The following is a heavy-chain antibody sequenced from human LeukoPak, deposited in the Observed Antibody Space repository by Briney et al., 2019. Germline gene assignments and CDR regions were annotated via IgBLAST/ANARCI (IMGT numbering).Heavy chain of an antibody. V-gene: IGHV3-48*01. Sequence: GGSLRLSCAASGFNFRSNSMNWVRQAPGKGLEWVSHIASDSSSIHDADSVKGRFTISRDNAKNSLYLQMNSLRAEDTAVYYCARDGGRPDAYDIWGQGTMVTVSS. CDR2: IASDSSSI. CDR1: GFNFRSNS. CDR3: ARDGGRPDAYDI. J-gene: IGHJ3*02.